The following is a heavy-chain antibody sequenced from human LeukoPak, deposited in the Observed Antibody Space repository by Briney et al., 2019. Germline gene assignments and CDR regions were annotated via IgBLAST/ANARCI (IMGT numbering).Heavy chain of an antibody. D-gene: IGHD2-15*01. CDR3: AKAGEGYYSGGSCPTRWLYFDY. J-gene: IGHJ4*02. Sequence: GGSLRLSCAASGFTFSSYGMHWVRQAPGKGLEWVAVISYDGSNKYYADSVKGRFTISRDNSKNTLYLQMNSLRAEDTAVYYCAKAGEGYYSGGSCPTRWLYFDYWGQGTLVTVSS. CDR1: GFTFSSYG. CDR2: ISYDGSNK. V-gene: IGHV3-30*18.